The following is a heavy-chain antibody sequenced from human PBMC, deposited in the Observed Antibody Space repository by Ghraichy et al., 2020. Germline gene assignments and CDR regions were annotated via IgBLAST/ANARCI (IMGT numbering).Heavy chain of an antibody. J-gene: IGHJ4*02. D-gene: IGHD4-17*01. CDR1: GFTFSSYS. V-gene: IGHV3-48*01. CDR2: ISSSSSTI. CDR3: ARDAYYGDPPFGY. Sequence: GGSLRLSCAASGFTFSSYSMNWVRQAPGKGLEWVSYISSSSSTIYYADSVKGRFTISRDNAKNSLYLQMNSLRAEDTAVYYCARDAYYGDPPFGYWGQGTLVTVSS.